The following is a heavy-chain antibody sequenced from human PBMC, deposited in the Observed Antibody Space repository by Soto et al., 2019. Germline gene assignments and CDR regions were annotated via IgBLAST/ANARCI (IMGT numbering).Heavy chain of an antibody. CDR3: ASSPLYCSGGSCYGY. Sequence: PGESLKISCKGSGYSFTSYWISWVRQMPGKGLEWMGRIDPSDSYTNYSPSFQGHVTISADKSISTAYLQWSSLKASDTAMYYCASSPLYCSGGSCYGYWGQGTLVTVS. V-gene: IGHV5-10-1*01. D-gene: IGHD2-15*01. CDR1: GYSFTSYW. J-gene: IGHJ4*02. CDR2: IDPSDSYT.